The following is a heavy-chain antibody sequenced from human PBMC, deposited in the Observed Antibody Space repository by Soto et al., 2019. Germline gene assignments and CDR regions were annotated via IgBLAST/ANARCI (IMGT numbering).Heavy chain of an antibody. D-gene: IGHD1-1*01. CDR2: IIPIFGTA. CDR3: ARGTSAAKIHGPVDY. CDR1: GGTFSSYA. Sequence: ASVKVSCKASGGTFSSYAISWVRQAPGQGLEWMGGIIPIFGTANYAQKFQGRVTITADESTSTAYMELSSLRSEDTAVYYCARGTSAAKIHGPVDYWGQGTLVTVSS. V-gene: IGHV1-69*13. J-gene: IGHJ4*02.